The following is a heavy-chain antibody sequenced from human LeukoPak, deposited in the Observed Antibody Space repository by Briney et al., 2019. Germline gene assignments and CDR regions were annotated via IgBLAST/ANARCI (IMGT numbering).Heavy chain of an antibody. CDR2: FYTSGST. CDR3: ARVRWLRGAFDI. CDR1: GGSISSYS. J-gene: IGHJ3*02. Sequence: PSETLSLTCTVSGGSISSYSWSWIRLPAGKGLEWIGRFYTSGSTNYNPSLKSRVTMSVDTSKNQFSLKLTSVTAADTAVYYCARVRWLRGAFDIWGQGTMVTVTS. D-gene: IGHD5-24*01. V-gene: IGHV4-4*07.